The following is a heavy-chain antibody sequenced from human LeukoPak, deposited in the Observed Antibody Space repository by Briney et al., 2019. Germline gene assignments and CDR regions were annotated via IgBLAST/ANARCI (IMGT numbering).Heavy chain of an antibody. Sequence: SETLSLTCTVSGGSISSYYWSWIRQPPGKGLEWIGYIYYSGSTNYNPSLKSRVTISVDTSKNQFSLKLSSVTAADTAVYYCARSVGCSGGSCYGDCFDYWGQGTLVTVSS. V-gene: IGHV4-59*01. CDR3: ARSVGCSGGSCYGDCFDY. CDR2: IYYSGST. J-gene: IGHJ4*02. CDR1: GGSISSYY. D-gene: IGHD2-15*01.